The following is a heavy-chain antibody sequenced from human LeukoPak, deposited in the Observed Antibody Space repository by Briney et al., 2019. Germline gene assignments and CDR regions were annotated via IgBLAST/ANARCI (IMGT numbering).Heavy chain of an antibody. V-gene: IGHV3-7*01. CDR2: IKQDGSEK. CDR3: ARVFSTSGRGYDYMDV. J-gene: IGHJ6*03. Sequence: GGSLRLSCAASGFTFSSYWMSWVRQAPGKGLEWVANIKQDGSEKYYVDSVKGRFTISRDNAKNSLYLQMNSLRAEDTAVYYCARVFSTSGRGYDYMDVWGKGTSVIISS. D-gene: IGHD6-6*01. CDR1: GFTFSSYW.